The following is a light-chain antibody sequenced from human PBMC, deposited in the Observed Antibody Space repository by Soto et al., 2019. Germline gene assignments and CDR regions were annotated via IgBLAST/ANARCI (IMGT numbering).Light chain of an antibody. J-gene: IGKJ2*01. V-gene: IGKV1-39*01. Sequence: DIQMTQSPSSLSASVRDRVTITCRASQTISTHLNWYQQKPGKAPKLLIYAASTLQSGVPSRFSGSGSGTDFTLTFNSLQPEDFATYYCQQSLTIPYTFGQGTKLEIK. CDR1: QTISTH. CDR2: AAS. CDR3: QQSLTIPYT.